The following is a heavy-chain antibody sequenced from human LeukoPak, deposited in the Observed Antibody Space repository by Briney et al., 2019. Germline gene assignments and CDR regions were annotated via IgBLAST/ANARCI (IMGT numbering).Heavy chain of an antibody. CDR3: ARIDADYYDTTGYFRRWFDP. J-gene: IGHJ5*02. Sequence: SETLSLTCTVSGGSVSSGTYFWSWIRLPPGKEPEWIGYIYHTGGTNYKSSLTSRVTISIDTSKNQFSLRLRSVTAADTAVYYSARIDADYYDTTGYFRRWFDPCGQGTLVTVSS. CDR2: IYHTGGT. V-gene: IGHV4-61*01. D-gene: IGHD3-22*01. CDR1: GGSVSSGTYF.